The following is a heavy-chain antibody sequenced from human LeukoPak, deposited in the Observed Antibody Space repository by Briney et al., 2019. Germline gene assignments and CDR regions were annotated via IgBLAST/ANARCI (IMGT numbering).Heavy chain of an antibody. Sequence: SETLSLTCTVSGAAISTYFWSWIRQSPGKGLEWIGYIYSSGSTKYNPSLKSRVTISVDASKNQFALTLRSLTAPGTAVYYCARDFWSGSVGFDPWGQGTLVTVSS. J-gene: IGHJ5*02. CDR1: GAAISTYF. V-gene: IGHV4-59*01. D-gene: IGHD3-3*01. CDR3: ARDFWSGSVGFDP. CDR2: IYSSGST.